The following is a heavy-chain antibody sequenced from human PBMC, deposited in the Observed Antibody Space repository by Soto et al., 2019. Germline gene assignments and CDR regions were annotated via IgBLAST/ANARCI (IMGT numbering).Heavy chain of an antibody. CDR2: ISGSGGST. CDR1: GFTFSSYA. Sequence: GGSLRLSCAASGFTFSSYAMSWVRQAPGKGLEWVSAISGSGGSTYYADSVKGRFTISRDNSKNTLYLQMNSLRAEDTAVYYCAHIRVEVREPPGYWGQGTLVTVSS. CDR3: AHIRVEVREPPGY. D-gene: IGHD3-10*01. V-gene: IGHV3-23*01. J-gene: IGHJ4*02.